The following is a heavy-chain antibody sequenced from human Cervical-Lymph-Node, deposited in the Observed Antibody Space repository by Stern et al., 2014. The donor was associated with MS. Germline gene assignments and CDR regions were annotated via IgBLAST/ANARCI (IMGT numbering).Heavy chain of an antibody. CDR3: ARGPRVRLGGRYNYFDP. CDR2: VNPSSGST. Sequence: VQLVQSGAEVKKPGASVKVSCKASGYSFSTYYMNWVRQAPGQGLEWVGMVNPSSGSTSYAQKFQGRVTMTRDTSTSTVYMEVSSLRSEDSAIYYCARGPRVRLGGRYNYFDPWGQGTLVTVSS. CDR1: GYSFSTYY. V-gene: IGHV1-46*01. J-gene: IGHJ5*02. D-gene: IGHD1-26*01.